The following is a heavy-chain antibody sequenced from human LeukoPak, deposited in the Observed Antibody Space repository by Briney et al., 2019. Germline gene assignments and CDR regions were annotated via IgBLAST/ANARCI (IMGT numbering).Heavy chain of an antibody. D-gene: IGHD6-19*01. CDR1: GYTFTGYY. CDR2: INPNSGGT. V-gene: IGHV1-2*02. J-gene: IGHJ5*02. Sequence: ASVKVSCKASGYTFTGYYMHWVRQAPGQGLEWMGWINPNSGGTNYAQKFQGRVTMTRNTSISTAYMELSSLRSEDTAIYYCAKDPRQWQVGWFDPWGQGTLVTVSS. CDR3: AKDPRQWQVGWFDP.